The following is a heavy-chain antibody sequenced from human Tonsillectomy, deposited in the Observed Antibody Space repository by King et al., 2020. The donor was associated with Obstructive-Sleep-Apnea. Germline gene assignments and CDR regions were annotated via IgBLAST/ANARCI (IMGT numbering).Heavy chain of an antibody. D-gene: IGHD2-21*02. CDR2: INHSGST. CDR1: GGSFSGYY. J-gene: IGHJ4*02. V-gene: IGHV4-34*01. CDR3: AREENCGGDCYPNYFDY. Sequence: VQLQQWGAGLLKASETLSLTCAVYGGSFSGYYWSWIRQPPGKGLEWIGEINHSGSTNYNPSLKSRATISVDTSKKQFSLKLSAVTAADTAVYYCAREENCGGDCYPNYFDYWGQGTLVTVSS.